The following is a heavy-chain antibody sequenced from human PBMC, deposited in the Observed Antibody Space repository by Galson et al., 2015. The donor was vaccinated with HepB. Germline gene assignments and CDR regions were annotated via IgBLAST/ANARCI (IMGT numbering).Heavy chain of an antibody. CDR2: IIPLFGTA. CDR1: GGTFGNYA. D-gene: IGHD6-19*01. V-gene: IGHV1-69*13. Sequence: SVKVSCKASGGTFGNYAINWMRQAPGQGLEWMGGIIPLFGTAKYTQKFQGRLTLIADESTSTVYMELTSLKSEDTAVYYCARPLAVTGPGSGAFDIWGQGTMVIVSS. J-gene: IGHJ3*02. CDR3: ARPLAVTGPGSGAFDI.